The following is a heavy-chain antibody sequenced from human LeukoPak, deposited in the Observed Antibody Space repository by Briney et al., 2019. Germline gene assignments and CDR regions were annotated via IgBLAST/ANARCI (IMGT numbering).Heavy chain of an antibody. V-gene: IGHV3-15*01. CDR2: IQTENDGETT. CDR3: TSNLGY. Sequence: GGPLRLSCAASGFTFSNVWMTWVRQAPGKGLEWVGRIQTENDGETTDYAAPVKGRFTIPRDDSKNTLYLQMNSLKIEDTAVYYCTSNLGYWGHGTLVTVSA. CDR1: GFTFSNVW. J-gene: IGHJ4*01. D-gene: IGHD3-16*01.